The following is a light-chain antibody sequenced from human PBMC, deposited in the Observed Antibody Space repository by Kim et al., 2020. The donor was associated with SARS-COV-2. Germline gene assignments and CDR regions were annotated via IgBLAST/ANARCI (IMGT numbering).Light chain of an antibody. CDR2: HND. J-gene: IGLJ3*02. CDR1: NSNLGNTY. Sequence: PGQRVAISCSGINSNLGNTYVSWYQQLPGAAPKLLIYHNDNRPSGTPDRFSGSKSGTSATLQISGLQTGDEADYYCATWSSSLGWVFGGGTQLTVL. CDR3: ATWSSSLGWV. V-gene: IGLV1-51*01.